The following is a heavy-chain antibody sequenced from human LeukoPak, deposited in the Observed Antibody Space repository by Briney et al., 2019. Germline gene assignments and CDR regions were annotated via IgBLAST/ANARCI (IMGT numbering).Heavy chain of an antibody. V-gene: IGHV4-4*07. D-gene: IGHD3-10*01. Sequence: PSETLSLTCTVSGGSIGSYYWTWIRQPAGKGLEWIGRIYTSGSTNYNPSLRSRVTMSVDTSKNQFSLKLSSVTAADTAVYYCAGNYGSGSYSLDYWGQGTLVTVSS. J-gene: IGHJ4*02. CDR1: GGSIGSYY. CDR3: AGNYGSGSYSLDY. CDR2: IYTSGST.